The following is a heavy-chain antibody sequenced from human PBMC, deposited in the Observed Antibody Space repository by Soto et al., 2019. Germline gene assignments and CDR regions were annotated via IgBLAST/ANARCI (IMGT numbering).Heavy chain of an antibody. J-gene: IGHJ6*02. D-gene: IGHD5-18*01. CDR2: VIPIFGTA. Sequence: GASVKVSCKASGGTFSSYAISWVRQAPGQGLEWMGGVIPIFGTANYAQKFQGRVTITADESTSTAYMELSSLRSEDTAVYYCARGYSYGPPNYYYYYGMDVWGQGTTVTAP. CDR3: ARGYSYGPPNYYYYYGMDV. CDR1: GGTFSSYA. V-gene: IGHV1-69*13.